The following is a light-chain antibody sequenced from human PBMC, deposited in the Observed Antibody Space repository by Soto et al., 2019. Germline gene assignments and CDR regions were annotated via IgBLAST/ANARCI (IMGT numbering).Light chain of an antibody. CDR2: EVS. CDR1: SSDVGGYNY. Sequence: QSALTQPASVSGSPGQSITISCTGTSSDVGGYNYVSWYQQHPGKAPKLMIYEVSNRPSGVSNRFSGSKSGNTASLTISGLQAEDEADYYCSSYTSSSTPYVLGTG. CDR3: SSYTSSSTPYV. V-gene: IGLV2-14*01. J-gene: IGLJ1*01.